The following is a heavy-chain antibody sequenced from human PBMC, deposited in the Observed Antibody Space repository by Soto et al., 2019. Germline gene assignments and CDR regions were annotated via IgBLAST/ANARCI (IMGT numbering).Heavy chain of an antibody. V-gene: IGHV3-23*01. CDR1: GFTFSSYA. J-gene: IGHJ5*02. Sequence: GGSLRLSCAASGFTFSSYAMSWVRQAPGKGLEWVSAISGSGGSTYYADSVKGRFTISRDNSKNTLYLQMNSLRAEDTAVYYCAKRPYSSSGRGSRGNWFDPWGQGTLVTVSS. CDR3: AKRPYSSSGRGSRGNWFDP. CDR2: ISGSGGST. D-gene: IGHD6-13*01.